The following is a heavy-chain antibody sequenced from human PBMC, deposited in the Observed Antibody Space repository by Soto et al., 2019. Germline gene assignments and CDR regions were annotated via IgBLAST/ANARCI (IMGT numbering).Heavy chain of an antibody. J-gene: IGHJ5*02. V-gene: IGHV4-30-4*01. CDR3: ARDREAVAGSSLWFDP. Sequence: QVQLQESGPGLVKPSQTLSLTCTVSGGSISSGDYYWSWIRQPPGKGLEWIGYIYRSGSTYYNPSLKSRVTISVDTSKNQFSLKLTSVIAADTAVYYCARDREAVAGSSLWFDPWGQGTLVTVSS. CDR1: GGSISSGDYY. D-gene: IGHD6-19*01. CDR2: IYRSGST.